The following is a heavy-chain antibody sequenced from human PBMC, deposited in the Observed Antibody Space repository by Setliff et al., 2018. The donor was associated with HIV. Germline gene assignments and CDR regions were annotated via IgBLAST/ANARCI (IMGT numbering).Heavy chain of an antibody. CDR2: ISGYGNR. J-gene: IGHJ3*02. V-gene: IGHV1-18*01. Sequence: GASVKVSCKASGYTFNNYGVMWVRQAPGQGLEWMGWISGYGNRKYAQKFEGRLTVTTDTSTSTAYMELRTLRSDDTAVYFCASGRGIYGSGALEAYDIWGHVTMVTVSS. D-gene: IGHD3-10*01. CDR3: ASGRGIYGSGALEAYDI. CDR1: GYTFNNYG.